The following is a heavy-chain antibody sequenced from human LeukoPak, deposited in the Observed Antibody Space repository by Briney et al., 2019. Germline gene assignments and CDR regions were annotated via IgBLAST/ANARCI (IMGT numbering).Heavy chain of an antibody. J-gene: IGHJ6*03. D-gene: IGHD6-19*01. Sequence: GGSLRLSCAASGFTFSSYNMNWVRQAPGKGLEWVSSITSGSSYIYYADSVKGRFTISRDNAKNSLYLQMNSLRAEDTAVYYCAREGAVAGTFYYYYYYMDVWGKGTTVTVSS. CDR2: ITSGSSYI. V-gene: IGHV3-21*01. CDR1: GFTFSSYN. CDR3: AREGAVAGTFYYYYYYMDV.